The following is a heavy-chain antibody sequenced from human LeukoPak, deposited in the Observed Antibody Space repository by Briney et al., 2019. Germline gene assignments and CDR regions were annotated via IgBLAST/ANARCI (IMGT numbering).Heavy chain of an antibody. CDR3: ASAVAGTGFYDY. V-gene: IGHV1-46*01. J-gene: IGHJ4*02. D-gene: IGHD6-19*01. CDR2: INPSGGST. CDR1: GYTFTSYS. Sequence: ASVKVSCKASGYTFTSYSMHWVRQAPGQGLEWMGIINPSGGSTSYAQKFQGRVTMTRDTSTSTAYMELRSLRSDDTAVYYCASAVAGTGFYDYWGQGTLVTVSS.